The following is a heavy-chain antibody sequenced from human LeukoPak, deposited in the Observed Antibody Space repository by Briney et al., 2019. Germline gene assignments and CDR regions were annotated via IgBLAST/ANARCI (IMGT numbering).Heavy chain of an antibody. Sequence: PSETLSLTCTVSGGSISSSSYYWGWIRQPPGKGPEWIGYIYYSGSTYYNPSLKSRVTMSVDTSKNQFSLKLSSVTAADTAVYYCARDHDAFDIWGQGTMVTVSS. CDR3: ARDHDAFDI. J-gene: IGHJ3*02. CDR2: IYYSGST. V-gene: IGHV4-39*07. CDR1: GGSISSSSYY.